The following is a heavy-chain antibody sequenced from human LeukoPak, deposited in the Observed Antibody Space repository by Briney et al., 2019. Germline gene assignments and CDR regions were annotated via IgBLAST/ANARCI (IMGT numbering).Heavy chain of an antibody. Sequence: SETLSLTCAVSGGSISSSNWWSWVRQPPGKGLEWIGEIYHSGSTNYNPSLKSRVTISVDKSKNQFSLKLSSVTAADTAVYYCARTTEGGYTYNYFYYYYMDVWGKGTTVTISS. CDR3: ARTTEGGYTYNYFYYYYMDV. V-gene: IGHV4-4*02. CDR2: IYHSGST. J-gene: IGHJ6*03. D-gene: IGHD5-18*01. CDR1: GGSISSSNW.